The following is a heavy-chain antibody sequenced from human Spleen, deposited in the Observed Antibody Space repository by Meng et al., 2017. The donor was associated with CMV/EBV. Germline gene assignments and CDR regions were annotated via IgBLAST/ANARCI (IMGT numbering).Heavy chain of an antibody. CDR2: INPNSGGT. Sequence: SCKASGYTFTGYYLHWVRQAPGQGLEWMGWINPNSGGTNYAQKFQGRVTMTRDTSIGTAYMELSRLRSDDTAVYYCARGSSGYYYDYWGQGTLVTVSS. D-gene: IGHD3-22*01. CDR3: ARGSSGYYYDY. J-gene: IGHJ4*02. CDR1: GYTFTGYY. V-gene: IGHV1-2*02.